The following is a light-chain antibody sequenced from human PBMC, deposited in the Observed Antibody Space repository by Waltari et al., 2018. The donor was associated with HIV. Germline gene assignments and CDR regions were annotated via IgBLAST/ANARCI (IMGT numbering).Light chain of an antibody. V-gene: IGLV1-44*01. Sequence: QSVLTQPPSTSGTPGQRVTIPCSGGSSTRGSNSVPLYQQLPGTAPRLPLYRTNQRPSRFPDRFSGSKSGTSASLAISGLQSEDEADYYCATWDDTLNGVIFGGGTKLTVL. CDR2: RTN. J-gene: IGLJ2*01. CDR1: SSTRGSNS. CDR3: ATWDDTLNGVI.